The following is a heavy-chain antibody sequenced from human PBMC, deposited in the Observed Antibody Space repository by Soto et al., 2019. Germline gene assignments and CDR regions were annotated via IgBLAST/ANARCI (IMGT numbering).Heavy chain of an antibody. CDR2: ISAYNGDT. CDR3: ARDFYHSAFDI. Sequence: ASVKVSCKASGYTFTSYGINWVRQAPGQGLEWMGWISAYNGDTNYAQKLQGRVTMTTDTSTSTAYMELRSLRSDDTALYYYARDFYHSAFDIWGQGTMVTVSS. D-gene: IGHD3-22*01. J-gene: IGHJ3*02. CDR1: GYTFTSYG. V-gene: IGHV1-18*01.